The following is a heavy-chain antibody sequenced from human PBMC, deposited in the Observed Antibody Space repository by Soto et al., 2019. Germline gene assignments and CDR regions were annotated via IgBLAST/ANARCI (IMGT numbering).Heavy chain of an antibody. D-gene: IGHD6-19*01. Sequence: GGTLRLSCAASGFTFSSYWMHWVRKTPGKGLVWVSRIDIAGSTTTYADSVKGRFTISRDNAKNTLYLQMNSLRAEDTAVYYCARDQTVAGPTTFGCCGQETRGTIAS. CDR2: IDIAGSTT. CDR1: GFTFSSYW. CDR3: ARDQTVAGPTTFGC. V-gene: IGHV3-74*01. J-gene: IGHJ4*02.